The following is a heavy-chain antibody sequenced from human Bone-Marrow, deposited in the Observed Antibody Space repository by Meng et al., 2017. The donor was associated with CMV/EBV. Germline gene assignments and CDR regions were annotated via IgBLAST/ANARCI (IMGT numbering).Heavy chain of an antibody. V-gene: IGHV1-2*02. J-gene: IGHJ4*02. CDR2: INPNSGGT. CDR1: GYTFTGYY. D-gene: IGHD6-13*01. Sequence: ASVKVSCKASGYTFTGYYMHWVRQAPGQGLEWMGWINPNSGGTNYAQKFQGRVTMTRDTSISTAYMELSRLRSDDTAVYYCVKGDNSWYGIDYWGQGTLVTVSS. CDR3: VKGDNSWYGIDY.